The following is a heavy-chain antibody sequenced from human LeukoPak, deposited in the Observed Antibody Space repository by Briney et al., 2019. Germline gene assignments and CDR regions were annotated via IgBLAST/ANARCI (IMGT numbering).Heavy chain of an antibody. D-gene: IGHD3-3*01. CDR2: INPNSGGT. V-gene: IGHV1-2*06. Sequence: ASVKVSCKASGYTFTGYYMHWVRQAPGQGLEWMGRINPNSGGTNYAQKFQGRVTMTRDTSISTAYMEPSRLRSDDTAVYYCARAVNYDFWSGSGNWFDPWGQGTLVTVSS. CDR1: GYTFTGYY. CDR3: ARAVNYDFWSGSGNWFDP. J-gene: IGHJ5*02.